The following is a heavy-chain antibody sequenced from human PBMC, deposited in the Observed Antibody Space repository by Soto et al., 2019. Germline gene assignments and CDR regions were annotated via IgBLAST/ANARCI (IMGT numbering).Heavy chain of an antibody. CDR3: ARDTPYYYDSSGYYPTDY. V-gene: IGHV3-30-3*01. J-gene: IGHJ4*02. CDR1: GFTFSRYA. D-gene: IGHD3-22*01. CDR2: ISYDGSNK. Sequence: GGALRLACGGSGFTFSRYAMHWVRQGPGKGLGGGGVISYDGSNKYYADSVKGRFTISRDNSKNTLYLQMNSLRAEDTAVYYCARDTPYYYDSSGYYPTDYWGQGTLVTVSS.